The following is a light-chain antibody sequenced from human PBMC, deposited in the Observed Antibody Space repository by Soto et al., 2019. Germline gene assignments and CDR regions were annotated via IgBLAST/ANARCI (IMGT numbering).Light chain of an antibody. CDR3: ISYKTDDTFV. CDR2: EAT. CDR1: SSDNGASNS. J-gene: IGLJ1*01. Sequence: QSALTQPASVSGSPGQSITISCAGTSSDNGASNSVSWYQHLPGRSPTLIIYEATNRPSGVSERFSGSKAGDTASLTISGLQADDEAEYFCISYKTDDTFVFGSGTKVTVL. V-gene: IGLV2-14*01.